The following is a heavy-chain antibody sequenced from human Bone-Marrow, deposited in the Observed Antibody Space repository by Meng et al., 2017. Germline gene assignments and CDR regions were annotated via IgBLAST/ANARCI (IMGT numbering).Heavy chain of an antibody. V-gene: IGHV3-30*07. CDR2: ISYDGSNK. CDR1: GFTFSSYA. Sequence: GGSLRLSCAASGFTFSSYAMHWVRQAPGKGLEWVAVISYDGSNKYYADSVKGRFTISRDNSKNTLYLQMNSLRAEDTAVYYCARLAYCGGDCYPIDAFDIWGQGTMVTVSS. CDR3: ARLAYCGGDCYPIDAFDI. D-gene: IGHD2-21*02. J-gene: IGHJ3*02.